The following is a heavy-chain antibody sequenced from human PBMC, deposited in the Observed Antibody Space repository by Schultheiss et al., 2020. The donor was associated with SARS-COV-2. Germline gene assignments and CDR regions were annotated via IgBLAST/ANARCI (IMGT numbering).Heavy chain of an antibody. V-gene: IGHV4-59*08. CDR2: IYYSGST. CDR3: ARSLVRGDGLDY. Sequence: SETLSLTCTVSGGSISSYYWSWIRQPPGKGLEWIGYIYYSGSTNYNPSLKSRVTISVDTSKNHFSLQLSSVTAADTAVYYCARSLVRGDGLDYWGQGTLVKVSS. CDR1: GGSISSYY. D-gene: IGHD3-10*01. J-gene: IGHJ4*02.